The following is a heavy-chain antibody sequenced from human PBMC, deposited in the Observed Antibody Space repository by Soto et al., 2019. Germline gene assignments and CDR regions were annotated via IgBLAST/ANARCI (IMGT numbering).Heavy chain of an antibody. V-gene: IGHV1-3*01. D-gene: IGHD2-15*01. CDR1: GYAFTSYS. CDR3: ARFIGGAYGMDV. Sequence: ASVKVSCTASGYAFTSYSMHWVRQAPGQRLEWMGWINVVNGNTKYSQKFQGRVTITRDTSASTAYMELSSLRSEDTAVYYCARFIGGAYGMDVWGQGTTVTVSS. CDR2: INVVNGNT. J-gene: IGHJ6*02.